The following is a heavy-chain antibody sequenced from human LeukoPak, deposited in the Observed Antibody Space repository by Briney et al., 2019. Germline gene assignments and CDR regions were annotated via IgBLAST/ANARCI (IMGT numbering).Heavy chain of an antibody. Sequence: ASVKVSCKASGYTFTSYGISWMRQAPGQGLEWMGCISAYNGNTNYAQKLQGRVTMTTDTSTSTAYMELRSLRSDDTAVYYCARDSLRYCSSTSCSSGGYWGQGTLVTVSS. J-gene: IGHJ4*02. CDR3: ARDSLRYCSSTSCSSGGY. V-gene: IGHV1-18*01. D-gene: IGHD2-2*01. CDR1: GYTFTSYG. CDR2: ISAYNGNT.